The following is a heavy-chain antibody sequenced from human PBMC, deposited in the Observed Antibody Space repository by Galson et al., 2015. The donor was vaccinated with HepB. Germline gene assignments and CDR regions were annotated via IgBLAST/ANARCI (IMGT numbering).Heavy chain of an antibody. CDR3: ARDSPLYYDFWSGYSYYFDY. J-gene: IGHJ4*02. V-gene: IGHV3-48*01. Sequence: SLRLSCAASGFTFSSYSMNWVRQAPGKGLEWVSYISSSSSTIYYADSVKGRFTISRDNAKNSLYLQMNSLRAEDTAVYYCARDSPLYYDFWSGYSYYFDYWGQGTLVTVSS. D-gene: IGHD3-3*01. CDR2: ISSSSSTI. CDR1: GFTFSSYS.